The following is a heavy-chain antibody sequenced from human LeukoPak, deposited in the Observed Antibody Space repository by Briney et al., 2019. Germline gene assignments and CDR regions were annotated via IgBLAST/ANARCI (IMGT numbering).Heavy chain of an antibody. V-gene: IGHV1-18*01. CDR2: ISAYNGNT. D-gene: IGHD3-3*01. CDR1: GYTFTSYG. CDR3: ARADFWSGYLPFDY. Sequence: ASVKVSCKASGYTFTSYGISWVRQAPGQGLECMGWISAYNGNTNYAQKLQGRVTMTTDTSTSTAYMELRSLRSDDTAVYYCARADFWSGYLPFDYWGQGTLVTVSS. J-gene: IGHJ4*02.